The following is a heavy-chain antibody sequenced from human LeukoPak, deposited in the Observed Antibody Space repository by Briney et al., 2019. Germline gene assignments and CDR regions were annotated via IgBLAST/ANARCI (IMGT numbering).Heavy chain of an antibody. D-gene: IGHD6-19*01. CDR1: GFTFSSYG. CDR3: ASTSGSYEPIDY. Sequence: PGGSLRLSCAASGFTFSSYGMHWVRQAPCKGLEWVAVIWYDGSNKYYADSVKGRFTISRDNSKNTLYLQMNSLRAGDTAVYYCASTSGSYEPIDYWGQGTLVTVSS. J-gene: IGHJ4*02. CDR2: IWYDGSNK. V-gene: IGHV3-33*01.